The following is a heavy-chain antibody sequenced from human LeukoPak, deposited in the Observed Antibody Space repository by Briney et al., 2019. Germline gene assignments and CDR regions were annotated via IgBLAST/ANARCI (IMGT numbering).Heavy chain of an antibody. D-gene: IGHD3-22*01. V-gene: IGHV5-10-1*01. CDR2: IDPSDSYT. CDR1: GYSFTSYW. CDR3: ARVPIYYYDSSGYLFHYGMDV. Sequence: KRGESLKISSKGSGYSFTSYWISWVRQMPGKGLEWMGRIDPSDSYTNYSPSFQGHVTISADKSISTAYLQWSSLKASDTAMYYCARVPIYYYDSSGYLFHYGMDVWGQGTTVTVSS. J-gene: IGHJ6*02.